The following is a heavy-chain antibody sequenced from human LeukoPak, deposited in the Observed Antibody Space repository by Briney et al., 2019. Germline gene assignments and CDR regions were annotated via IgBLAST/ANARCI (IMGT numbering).Heavy chain of an antibody. CDR1: GFTFSSYG. J-gene: IGHJ4*02. Sequence: GGSLRLSCAASGFTFSSYGMHWVRQAPGKGLEWVSAISGSGGSTYYADSVKGRFTISRDNSKNTLYLQMNSLRAEDTAVYYCARDRYDYVWGSYRLPFDYWGQGTLVTVSS. D-gene: IGHD3-16*02. CDR3: ARDRYDYVWGSYRLPFDY. V-gene: IGHV3-23*01. CDR2: ISGSGGST.